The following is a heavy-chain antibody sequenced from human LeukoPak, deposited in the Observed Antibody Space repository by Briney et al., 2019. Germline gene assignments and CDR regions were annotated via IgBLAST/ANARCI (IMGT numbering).Heavy chain of an antibody. CDR2: IYTSGST. CDR3: AREPMVRGVIHFDY. D-gene: IGHD3-10*01. Sequence: KASETLSLTCTVSGGSISSYYWSWIRQPAGKGLEWIERIYTSGSTNYNPSLKSRVTMSVDTSKNQFSLKLSSVTAADTAVYYCAREPMVRGVIHFDYWGQGTLVTVSS. V-gene: IGHV4-4*07. CDR1: GGSISSYY. J-gene: IGHJ4*02.